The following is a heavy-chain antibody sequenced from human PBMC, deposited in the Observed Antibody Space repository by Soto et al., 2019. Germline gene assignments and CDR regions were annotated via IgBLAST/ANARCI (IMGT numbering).Heavy chain of an antibody. J-gene: IGHJ4*02. CDR2: ISYDGSNK. D-gene: IGHD2-2*01. Sequence: PGGSLRLSCAASGFTFSNYGMHWVRQAPGKGLEWVAVISYDGSNKYYADSVKGRFTISRDNSKNTLYLQMNSLRAEDTAVYYCAKDREYHLLFIGLDYWGQGTLVTVSS. CDR1: GFTFSNYG. CDR3: AKDREYHLLFIGLDY. V-gene: IGHV3-30*18.